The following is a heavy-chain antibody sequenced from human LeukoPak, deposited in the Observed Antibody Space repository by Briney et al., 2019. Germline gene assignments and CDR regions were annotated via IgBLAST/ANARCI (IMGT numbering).Heavy chain of an antibody. Sequence: PSETLSLTCAVYGGSFTNYYWTWIRQPPGEGLEWIGEINHSRSTKYNPSLESRVTISVDTSKNQFSLKLSSVTAADTAVYYCARKNYDSNDYSFDYWGQGTLVTVSS. CDR3: ARKNYDSNDYSFDY. D-gene: IGHD3-22*01. J-gene: IGHJ4*02. CDR1: GGSFTNYY. V-gene: IGHV4-34*01. CDR2: INHSRST.